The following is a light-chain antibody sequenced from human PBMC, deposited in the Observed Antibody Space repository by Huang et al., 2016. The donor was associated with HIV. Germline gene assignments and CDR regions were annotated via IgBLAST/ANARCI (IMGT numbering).Light chain of an antibody. V-gene: IGKV2-28*01. CDR2: LGS. CDR3: MQALQTPLT. Sequence: DIVMTQSPLSLPVTPGEPASISCRSSQSLLHSNGYNYLDWYLQKPGQSPQLLIYLGSNRASGVPDRFTGSGSDTDVTLKISRMEPEDVGIYYCMQALQTPLTFGGGTKVEIK. CDR1: QSLLHSNGYNY. J-gene: IGKJ4*01.